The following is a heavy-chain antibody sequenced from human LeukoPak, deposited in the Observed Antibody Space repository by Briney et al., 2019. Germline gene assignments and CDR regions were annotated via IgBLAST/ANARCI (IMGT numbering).Heavy chain of an antibody. Sequence: PGGSLRLSCEASGFTFSSYSMNWVRQAPGKGLEWVSYISRSDSTIYYADSVEGRFTISRDNAKNSLYLQMNSLRAEDTAVYYCARQDTAMADYWGQGTLVTVSS. V-gene: IGHV3-48*01. D-gene: IGHD5-18*01. J-gene: IGHJ4*02. CDR2: ISRSDSTI. CDR1: GFTFSSYS. CDR3: ARQDTAMADY.